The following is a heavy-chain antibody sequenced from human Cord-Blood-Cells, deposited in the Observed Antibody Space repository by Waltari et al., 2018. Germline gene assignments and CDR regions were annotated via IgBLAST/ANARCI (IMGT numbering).Heavy chain of an antibody. D-gene: IGHD2-2*02. CDR1: GFPVSGNY. V-gene: IGHV3-53*01. J-gene: IGHJ3*02. CDR3: ARTVVVPAAIQAFDI. Sequence: EVQLVESGGGLIQPGGSLRLSCAASGFPVSGNYMCWVSEAPGKGLEWFSVIYSGGSTYYADAVKGRFTISRDNSKNTLYLQMNSLRAEDMAVYYCARTVVVPAAIQAFDIWGQGTMVTVSS. CDR2: IYSGGST.